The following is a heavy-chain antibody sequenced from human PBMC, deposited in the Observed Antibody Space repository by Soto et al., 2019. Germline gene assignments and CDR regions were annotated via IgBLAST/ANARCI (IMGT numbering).Heavy chain of an antibody. CDR2: ISGSGGTT. CDR3: AKGFSNGWYWLRDY. D-gene: IGHD6-19*01. CDR1: GFTFAGYT. V-gene: IGHV3-23*01. J-gene: IGHJ4*02. Sequence: SLRLSCAASGFTFAGYTMSWVRQAPGKGLEWVSSISGSGGTTYYADSVKGRFTISRDNPKNTLYLQMSSLRAEDTALYYCAKGFSNGWYWLRDYWGRGTLVTGSS.